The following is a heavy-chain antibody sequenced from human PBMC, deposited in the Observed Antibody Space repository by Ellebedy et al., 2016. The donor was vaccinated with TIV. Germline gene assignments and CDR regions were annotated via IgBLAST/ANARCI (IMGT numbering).Heavy chain of an antibody. V-gene: IGHV3-7*01. Sequence: GGSLRLXXAASGFTFSSYWISWVRQAPGKGLEWVANIKQDGSEKYYVDSVKGRFTISRDNAKNSLYLQMSSLRAEDTAVYYCARERMVRGVTYSAYHGMDVWGQGTTVTVSS. CDR3: ARERMVRGVTYSAYHGMDV. D-gene: IGHD3-10*01. J-gene: IGHJ6*02. CDR2: IKQDGSEK. CDR1: GFTFSSYW.